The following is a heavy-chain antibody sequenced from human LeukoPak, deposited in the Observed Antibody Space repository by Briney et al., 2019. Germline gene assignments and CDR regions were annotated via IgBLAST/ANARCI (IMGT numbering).Heavy chain of an antibody. Sequence: SETLSLTCTVSGGSVSGYYWSWIRQPPGEGLEFIGYIFYSGSTKYNPSLKSRVTILVDTSQNQFSLKLSSVTAADTAVYYCARVMDHGYSDYWGQGTLATVSS. D-gene: IGHD4/OR15-4a*01. V-gene: IGHV4-59*02. CDR2: IFYSGST. J-gene: IGHJ4*02. CDR1: GGSVSGYY. CDR3: ARVMDHGYSDY.